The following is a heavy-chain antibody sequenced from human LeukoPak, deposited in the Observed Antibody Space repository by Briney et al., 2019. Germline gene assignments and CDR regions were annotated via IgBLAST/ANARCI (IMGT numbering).Heavy chain of an antibody. V-gene: IGHV1-18*01. J-gene: IGHJ2*01. CDR1: GYTFTSYG. CDR2: ISAYNGNT. D-gene: IGHD4-17*01. Sequence: ASVKVSCKASGYTFTSYGISWVRQAPGQGLEWMGWISAYNGNTNYAQKLQGRVTMTTDTSTSTAYMELRSLRFDDTAVYYCARLMTTVTTFLRSYWYFDLWGRGTLVTVSS. CDR3: ARLMTTVTTFLRSYWYFDL.